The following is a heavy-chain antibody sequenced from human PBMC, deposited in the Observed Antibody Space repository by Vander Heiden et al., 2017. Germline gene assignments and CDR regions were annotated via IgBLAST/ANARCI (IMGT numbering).Heavy chain of an antibody. V-gene: IGHV1-69*01. CDR2: IIPIFGTA. D-gene: IGHD4-17*01. Sequence: QVQPVQSGAEVTKPGYSVKVSCKASGGTFSSYAISWVRQAPGQGLEWMGGIIPIFGTANYAQKFQGRVTITADESTSTAYMELSSLRSEDTAVYYCASSGDPNSYYYYGMDVWGQGTTVTVSS. CDR3: ASSGDPNSYYYYGMDV. J-gene: IGHJ6*02. CDR1: GGTFSSYA.